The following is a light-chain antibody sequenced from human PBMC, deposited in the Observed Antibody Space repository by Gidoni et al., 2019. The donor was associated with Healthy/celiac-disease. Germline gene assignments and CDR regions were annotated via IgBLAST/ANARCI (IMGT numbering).Light chain of an antibody. V-gene: IGLV3-21*02. Sequence: SYVLTQPPSVSVAPGQTARITSGGNNIGSKSVHWYQQKPGQAPVLVVYDDSDRPAGIPERFSGSNSGNTATRTISRVEAGDEADYYCQVWDSSSDHPGFYVFGTGTKVTVL. J-gene: IGLJ1*01. CDR2: DDS. CDR1: NIGSKS. CDR3: QVWDSSSDHPGFYV.